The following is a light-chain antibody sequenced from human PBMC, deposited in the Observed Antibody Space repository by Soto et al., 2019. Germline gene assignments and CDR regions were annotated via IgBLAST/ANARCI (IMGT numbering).Light chain of an antibody. Sequence: EIVLTQSPATLSLSPGERATLSCRASQSVSSYLAWYQQKPGQAPRILIYDASNRATDIPARFSGSGSGTDITLTISSLEPEDFAVYYCQQRSNWPPITFGQGTRLEIK. CDR2: DAS. V-gene: IGKV3-11*01. CDR1: QSVSSY. CDR3: QQRSNWPPIT. J-gene: IGKJ5*01.